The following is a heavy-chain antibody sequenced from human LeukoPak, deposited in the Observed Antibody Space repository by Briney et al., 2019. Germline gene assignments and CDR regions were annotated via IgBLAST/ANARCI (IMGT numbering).Heavy chain of an antibody. CDR3: ARDHSAEQHYYDSSAYYPDY. Sequence: GGSLRLSCAASGFTFSSYWMHWVRQAPGKGLVWVSRITGDGGTTDYADSVKGRFTISRDNAKNTLYLEMNSLRAEDTAVYHCARDHSAEQHYYDSSAYYPDYWGQGTLVTVSS. CDR2: ITGDGGTT. V-gene: IGHV3-74*01. CDR1: GFTFSSYW. J-gene: IGHJ4*02. D-gene: IGHD3-22*01.